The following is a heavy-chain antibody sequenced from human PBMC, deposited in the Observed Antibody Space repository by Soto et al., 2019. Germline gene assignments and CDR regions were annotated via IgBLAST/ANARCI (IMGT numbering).Heavy chain of an antibody. CDR3: ARDMDTAMAYYYYYGMDV. D-gene: IGHD5-18*01. Sequence: QVPLVQSGAEVKKPGASVKVSCKASGYTFTGYYMHWVRQAPGQGLEWMGWINPNSGGTNYAQKFQGWVTMTRDTSISTAYMELSRLRSDDTAVYYCARDMDTAMAYYYYYGMDVWGQGTTVTVSS. CDR1: GYTFTGYY. CDR2: INPNSGGT. V-gene: IGHV1-2*04. J-gene: IGHJ6*02.